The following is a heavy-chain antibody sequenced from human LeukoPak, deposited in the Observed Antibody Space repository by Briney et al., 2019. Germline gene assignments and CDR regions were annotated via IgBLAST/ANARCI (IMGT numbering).Heavy chain of an antibody. Sequence: GGSLRLSCAASGFTFSSYAMSWVRQAPGKGLEWVSAISGSGGSTYYADSVKGRFTISRDNSKNTPYLQMNSLRAEDTAVYYCAKAPYYDSSGYYPIFDYWGQGTLVTVSS. V-gene: IGHV3-23*01. J-gene: IGHJ4*02. CDR3: AKAPYYDSSGYYPIFDY. D-gene: IGHD3-22*01. CDR2: ISGSGGST. CDR1: GFTFSSYA.